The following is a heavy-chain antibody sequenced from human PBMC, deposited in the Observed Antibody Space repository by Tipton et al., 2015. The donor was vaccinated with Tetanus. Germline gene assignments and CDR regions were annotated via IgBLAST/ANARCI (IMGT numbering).Heavy chain of an antibody. CDR2: VYYTGDT. D-gene: IGHD3-16*01. Sequence: LRLSCTVSGDSVSGYYWSWIRQPHGKGLEWVGYVYYTGDTNYNPSLKSRVTISMDRSENQIFLKMTSVTAADTAVYYCAGVTAQLTELCFEHWGQGTQVTVSS. CDR1: GDSVSGYY. CDR3: AGVTAQLTELCFEH. V-gene: IGHV4-59*02. J-gene: IGHJ1*01.